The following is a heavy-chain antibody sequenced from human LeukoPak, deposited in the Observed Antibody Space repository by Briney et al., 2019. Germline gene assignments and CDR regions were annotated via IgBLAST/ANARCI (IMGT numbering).Heavy chain of an antibody. J-gene: IGHJ3*02. Sequence: GGSLRLSCAASGFTFSSYWMSWVRQAPGKGLEWVANIKQDGSEKYYVGSVKGRFTISRDNVKNSLYLQMNSLRAEDTAVYYCARDRIGSSTSFNDAFDIWGQGTMVTVSS. CDR3: ARDRIGSSTSFNDAFDI. V-gene: IGHV3-7*03. CDR1: GFTFSSYW. CDR2: IKQDGSEK. D-gene: IGHD2-2*01.